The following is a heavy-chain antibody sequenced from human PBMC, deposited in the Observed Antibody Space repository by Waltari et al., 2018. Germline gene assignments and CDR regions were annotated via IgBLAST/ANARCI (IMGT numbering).Heavy chain of an antibody. J-gene: IGHJ5*02. CDR1: GGSITGSSNN. CDR2: IYYRGTT. D-gene: IGHD2-21*02. CDR3: ARHLGDDRAGVYRAFDP. Sequence: QLQLQESGSGLVKPSETLSLTCTVSGGSITGSSNNWGWIRQPPGKGLEWIGSIYYRGTTYDTPSLKSRVTRSVGTSKKQFSLKLTSVTAADTAVYYCARHLGDDRAGVYRAFDPWGQGTLVIVSS. V-gene: IGHV4-39*01.